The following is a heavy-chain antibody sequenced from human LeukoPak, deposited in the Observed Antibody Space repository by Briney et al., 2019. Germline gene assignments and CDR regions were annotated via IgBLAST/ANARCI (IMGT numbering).Heavy chain of an antibody. CDR2: IYYSGRH. J-gene: IGHJ4*02. CDR1: GGSMTGYY. V-gene: IGHV4-59*01. Sequence: KSSETLSLTCTVSGGSMTGYYWSWIRQPPGKGLEWIGYIYYSGRHNYNPSLKSRVNISVDTSKNQFSLKLSSVNAADAAVYYCARGGDYDSSGYFDYWGQGTLVTVSS. D-gene: IGHD3-22*01. CDR3: ARGGDYDSSGYFDY.